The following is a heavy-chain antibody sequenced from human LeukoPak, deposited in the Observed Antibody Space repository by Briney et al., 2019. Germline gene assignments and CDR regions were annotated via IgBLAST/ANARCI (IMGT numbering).Heavy chain of an antibody. CDR3: ARPMNSGSYLIDAFDI. CDR2: VYHSGST. CDR1: GVSITSSDW. J-gene: IGHJ3*02. V-gene: IGHV4-4*02. D-gene: IGHD1-26*01. Sequence: PSETLSLTCAVSGVSITSSDWWSWVRQPPGKGLEWIGEVYHSGSTTYNPSLNSRVTMSVDKSQNQFSLKLSSVTAADTAVYYCARPMNSGSYLIDAFDIWGQGTMVTVSS.